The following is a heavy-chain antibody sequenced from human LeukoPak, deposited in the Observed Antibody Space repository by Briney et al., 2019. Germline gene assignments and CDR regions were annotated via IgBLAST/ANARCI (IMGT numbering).Heavy chain of an antibody. D-gene: IGHD6-13*01. V-gene: IGHV3-23*01. CDR3: AKVSSSSWYFNWFDP. CDR1: GFTFSSYA. CDR2: ISGSGGST. Sequence: GGSLRLSCAASGFTFSSYAISWVRQAPGKGLEWVSAISGSGGSTYYADSVKGRFTISRDNSKNTLYLQMNSLRAEDTAVYYCAKVSSSSWYFNWFDPWGQGTLVTVSS. J-gene: IGHJ5*02.